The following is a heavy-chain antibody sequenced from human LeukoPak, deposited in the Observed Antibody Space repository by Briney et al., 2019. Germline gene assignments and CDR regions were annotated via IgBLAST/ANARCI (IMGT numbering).Heavy chain of an antibody. D-gene: IGHD3-9*01. CDR2: IKKDGSEK. CDR3: ARDSPLYYDILTTAFDI. J-gene: IGHJ3*02. Sequence: GGSLRLSCAASGFTFSSYWMSWVRQAPGKGLEWGANIKKDGSEKYYVDSVKGRFTISRDNAKNSLYLQMNSLRAEDTAVYYCARDSPLYYDILTTAFDIWGQGTMVTVSS. CDR1: GFTFSSYW. V-gene: IGHV3-7*01.